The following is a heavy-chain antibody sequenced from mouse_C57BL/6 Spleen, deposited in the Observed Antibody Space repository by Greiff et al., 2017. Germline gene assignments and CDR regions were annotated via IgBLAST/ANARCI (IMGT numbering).Heavy chain of an antibody. Sequence: VQLQQSGPELVKPGASVKISCKASGYTFTDYYMNWVKQSHGKSLEWIGDINPNNGGTSYNQKFKGKATLTVDKSSSTAYMELRSLTSEDSAVYYCARYGGLAWFAYWGQGTLVTVSA. CDR3: ARYGGLAWFAY. CDR1: GYTFTDYY. D-gene: IGHD1-1*01. CDR2: INPNNGGT. J-gene: IGHJ3*01. V-gene: IGHV1-26*01.